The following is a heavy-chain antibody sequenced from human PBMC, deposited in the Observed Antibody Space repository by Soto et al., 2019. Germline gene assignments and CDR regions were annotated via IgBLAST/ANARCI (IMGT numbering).Heavy chain of an antibody. CDR3: ASWTMVRGVIPTC. Sequence: SETLSLTCTVSGGSISSSSYYWGWIRQPPGKGLEWIGSIYYSGSTYYNPSLKSRVTISVDTSKNQFSLKLSSVTAADTAVYYCASWTMVRGVIPTCWGQGTLVTVSS. J-gene: IGHJ4*02. CDR2: IYYSGST. D-gene: IGHD3-10*01. V-gene: IGHV4-39*01. CDR1: GGSISSSSYY.